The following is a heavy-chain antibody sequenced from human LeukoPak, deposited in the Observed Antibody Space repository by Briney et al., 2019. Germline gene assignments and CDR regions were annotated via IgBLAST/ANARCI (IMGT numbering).Heavy chain of an antibody. Sequence: GGSLRLSCAASGFTFSSYAMNWVRQAPGKGLEWVSVISGSGGSTYNADSVKGRFTISRDNSKNTLYLQMNSLRAEDTAVYYCARDGRDGGSYYYYYYMDVWGKGTTVTVSS. D-gene: IGHD4-23*01. J-gene: IGHJ6*03. CDR2: ISGSGGST. CDR3: ARDGRDGGSYYYYYYMDV. CDR1: GFTFSSYA. V-gene: IGHV3-23*01.